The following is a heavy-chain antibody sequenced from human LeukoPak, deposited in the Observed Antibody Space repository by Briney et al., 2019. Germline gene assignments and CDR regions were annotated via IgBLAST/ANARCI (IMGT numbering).Heavy chain of an antibody. CDR2: ISGDGRNI. CDR1: GFTFSSYW. CDR3: ARDGLTGRTDGTLDH. Sequence: GGSLRLSCVASGFTFSSYWMHWVRQDPRKGLVWVSRISGDGRNINYADSVRGRFTISRDDSKNTLYLQMNSLGPEDTAIYYCARDGLTGRTDGTLDHWGQGTLVTVSS. J-gene: IGHJ4*02. D-gene: IGHD1-20*01. V-gene: IGHV3-74*01.